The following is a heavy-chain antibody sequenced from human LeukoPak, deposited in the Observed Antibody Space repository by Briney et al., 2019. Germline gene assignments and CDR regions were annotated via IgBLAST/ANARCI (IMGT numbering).Heavy chain of an antibody. CDR2: ISYDGTNK. Sequence: GGSLRLSCAASGFTFSSSAMHWVRQAPGKGLEWVAVISYDGTNKYYAVSVKGRFTISRDNSKNTLYLQMNRLRAEDTAVYYCARAPTRDIAAFDIWGQGTMVTVSS. CDR3: ARAPTRDIAAFDI. CDR1: GFTFSSSA. J-gene: IGHJ3*02. V-gene: IGHV3-30-3*01. D-gene: IGHD1/OR15-1a*01.